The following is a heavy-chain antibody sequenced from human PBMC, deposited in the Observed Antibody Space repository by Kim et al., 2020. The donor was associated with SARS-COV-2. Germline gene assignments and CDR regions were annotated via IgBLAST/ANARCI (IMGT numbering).Heavy chain of an antibody. CDR3: ASDTVLYGLDV. J-gene: IGHJ6*02. V-gene: IGHV3-74*01. D-gene: IGHD4-4*01. CDR2: IKSEGTGI. Sequence: GGSLRLSCAASGFTVTNYWMHWVRQAPGKGLVWVSRIKSEGTGISYADSVKGRFTISRDNVNNTLYLQMNNLRAEDTAVYYCASDTVLYGLDVWGQGTTVTVS. CDR1: GFTVTNYW.